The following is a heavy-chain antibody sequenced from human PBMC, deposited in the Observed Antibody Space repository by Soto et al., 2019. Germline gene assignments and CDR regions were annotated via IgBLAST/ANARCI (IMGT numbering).Heavy chain of an antibody. V-gene: IGHV4-34*01. Sequence: SETLSLTCAVCGGSFSGYYWSWIRQPPGKGLEWIGEINHSGSTNYNPSLKSRVTISVDTSKNQFSLKLSSVTAADTAVYYCARGSIYGSGSLDYWGQGTLVTVSS. CDR2: INHSGST. CDR3: ARGSIYGSGSLDY. CDR1: GGSFSGYY. D-gene: IGHD3-10*01. J-gene: IGHJ4*02.